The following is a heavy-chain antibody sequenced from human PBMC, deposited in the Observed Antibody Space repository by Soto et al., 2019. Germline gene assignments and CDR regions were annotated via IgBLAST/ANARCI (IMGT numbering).Heavy chain of an antibody. CDR2: ISIYNGNT. CDR1: GYTFTNYG. Sequence: QVPLVQSGVEVKKPGASVKVSCKTSGYTFTNYGISWVRQAPGQGLEWVGWISIYNGNTKYAQKVQGRVTMTTDTSTSTAYMELRSLRSDDTAIYYCTREGGDNTGYYFAYWGQGTLVTVSS. D-gene: IGHD2-21*01. J-gene: IGHJ4*02. V-gene: IGHV1-18*01. CDR3: TREGGDNTGYYFAY.